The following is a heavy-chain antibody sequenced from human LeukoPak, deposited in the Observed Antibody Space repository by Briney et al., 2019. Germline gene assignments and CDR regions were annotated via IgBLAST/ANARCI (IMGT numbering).Heavy chain of an antibody. V-gene: IGHV1-46*01. J-gene: IGHJ4*02. CDR3: ARDQGGGWSNPDY. Sequence: ASVKVSCKASGYIFTNYYVHWVRQAPGQGLEWMGLINPSGGTTTYAQKFQDRVTLTRDTFTSTVYMELRSLRLEDTAVYYCARDQGGGWSNPDYWGPGTLVVVAS. CDR2: INPSGGTT. D-gene: IGHD6-19*01. CDR1: GYIFTNYY.